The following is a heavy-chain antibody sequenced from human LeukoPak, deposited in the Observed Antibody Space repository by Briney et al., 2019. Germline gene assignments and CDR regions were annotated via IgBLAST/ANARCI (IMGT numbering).Heavy chain of an antibody. Sequence: GALRLSCAGSGFSFSNYWMSWVRQAPGKGLEWVANIEKDGSEKYYVDSVKGRFTISRDNAKNSLYLQMNSLRAEDTAVYYCAGQGIAAAGTDSNYYGMDVWGQGTTVTVSS. J-gene: IGHJ6*02. CDR3: AGQGIAAAGTDSNYYGMDV. D-gene: IGHD6-13*01. V-gene: IGHV3-7*01. CDR1: GFSFSNYW. CDR2: IEKDGSEK.